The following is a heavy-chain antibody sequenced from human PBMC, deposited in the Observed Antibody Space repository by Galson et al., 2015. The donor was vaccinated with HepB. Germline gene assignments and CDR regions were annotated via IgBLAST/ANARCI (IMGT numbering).Heavy chain of an antibody. J-gene: IGHJ4*02. V-gene: IGHV3-53*01. CDR2: IYSTGSA. Sequence: SLRLSCAASEFSVSRTYMSWVRQAPREGLAWISDIYSTGSAAYADAVKGRFIISRDNSKRTLYLQMNSLRAEDTAVYYCAGGYSSSWYSGLGYWGQGTLVTVSS. CDR1: EFSVSRTY. CDR3: AGGYSSSWYSGLGY. D-gene: IGHD6-13*01.